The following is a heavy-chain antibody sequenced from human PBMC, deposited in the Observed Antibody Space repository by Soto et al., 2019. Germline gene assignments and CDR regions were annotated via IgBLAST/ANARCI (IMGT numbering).Heavy chain of an antibody. CDR3: AKKRATTTAFDY. Sequence: GGSLRLSCAASGFTFSRDGMSWVRQAPGKGLEWVSLITDNGGSTYYADSVKGRFTISRDNTKNTLFLQMNSLRAEDTAVYYCAKKRATTTAFDYWGQGALVTVSS. V-gene: IGHV3-23*01. CDR2: ITDNGGST. CDR1: GFTFSRDG. D-gene: IGHD4-17*01. J-gene: IGHJ4*02.